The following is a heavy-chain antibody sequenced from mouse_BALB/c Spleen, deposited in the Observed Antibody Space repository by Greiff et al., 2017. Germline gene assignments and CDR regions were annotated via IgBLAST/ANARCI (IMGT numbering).Heavy chain of an antibody. CDR2: IDPANGNT. D-gene: IGHD1-1*01. CDR3: VNDGSPLTFDD. V-gene: IGHV14-3*02. Sequence: VQLQQSGAELVKPGASVKLSCTASGFNIKDTYMNWVKQRPEQGLEWIGRIDPANGNTKYDPKFQGKATITADTSSNTAYLQLSSLTSEDTAVYYCVNDGSPLTFDDWGQGTTLTVSS. J-gene: IGHJ2*01. CDR1: GFNIKDTY.